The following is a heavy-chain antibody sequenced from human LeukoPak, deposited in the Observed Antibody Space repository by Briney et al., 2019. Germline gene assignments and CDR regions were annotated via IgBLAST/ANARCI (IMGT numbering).Heavy chain of an antibody. CDR3: ARPQLQLELRWSRDF. D-gene: IGHD1-7*01. CDR2: INHSGST. V-gene: IGHV4-34*01. J-gene: IGHJ4*02. Sequence: SETLSLTCAVYGGSFSGYYWSWIRQPPGKGLEWIGEINHSGSTNYNPSLKSRVTISVDTSKNQFSLKLSSVAAADTAVYYCARPQLQLELRWSRDFWRQRAQVTLSS. CDR1: GGSFSGYY.